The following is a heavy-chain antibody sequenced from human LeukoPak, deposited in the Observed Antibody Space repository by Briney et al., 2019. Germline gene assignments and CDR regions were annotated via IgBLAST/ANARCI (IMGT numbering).Heavy chain of an antibody. V-gene: IGHV4-38-2*01. J-gene: IGHJ4*02. CDR1: GYSISSGYY. CDR2: VYRSGST. Sequence: SETLSLTCAVSGYSISSGYYWGWIRQPPGKGLQWIGSVYRSGSTYYNPPLKRRVTISVDTSKNQFSLRLTSVTAADTAVYYCARASLTSGSFFDYWGQGTLVTVSS. CDR3: ARASLTSGSFFDY. D-gene: IGHD1-26*01.